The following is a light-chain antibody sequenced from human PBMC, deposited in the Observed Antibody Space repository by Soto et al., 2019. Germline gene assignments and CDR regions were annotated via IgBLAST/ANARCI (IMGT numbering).Light chain of an antibody. J-gene: IGKJ2*01. CDR2: GAS. CDR3: QHYGASPKYT. Sequence: EIVLTQSPGTLSLSPGQRATLSCRASQSVSSSSLAWYQQRPGQAPRLLIYGASRRATGIPDRFSGSGSGTDFTLTISRLEPEYFAVYYCQHYGASPKYTFGQGTKVDIK. CDR1: QSVSSSS. V-gene: IGKV3-20*01.